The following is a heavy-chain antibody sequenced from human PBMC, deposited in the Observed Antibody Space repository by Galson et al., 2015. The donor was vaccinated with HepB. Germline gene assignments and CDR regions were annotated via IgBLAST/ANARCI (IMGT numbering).Heavy chain of an antibody. J-gene: IGHJ5*01. CDR1: GYTFTTYG. CDR3: ARDPGFDS. CDR2: ISGYNGNT. V-gene: IGHV1-18*04. Sequence: QSGAEVKKPGESLKISCKASGYTFTTYGISWVRQAPGQGLEWMGWISGYNGNTNYVQKVQGRVTMTTDTSTSTAYMELRSLRSDDTAVYYCARDPGFDSWGQGTLVTVSS.